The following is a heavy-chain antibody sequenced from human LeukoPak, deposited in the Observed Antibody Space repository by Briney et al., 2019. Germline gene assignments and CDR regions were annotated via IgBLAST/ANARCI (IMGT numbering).Heavy chain of an antibody. Sequence: ASVKVSCKASGYTSISYDINWVRQATGQGLEWMGIINPSGGGTSYAQKFQGRVIMTTDTSTSSVFMELSSLRSEDTAVYYCARGDFGSGSYKLWGQGTLVSVSS. D-gene: IGHD3-10*01. J-gene: IGHJ4*02. CDR1: GYTSISYD. CDR3: ARGDFGSGSYKL. CDR2: INPSGGGT. V-gene: IGHV1-46*01.